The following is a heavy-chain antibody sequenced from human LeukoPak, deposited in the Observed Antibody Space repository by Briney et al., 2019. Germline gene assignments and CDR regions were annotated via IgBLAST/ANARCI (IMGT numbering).Heavy chain of an antibody. V-gene: IGHV3-9*01. Sequence: SLRLSCAASGFTFDDYAMHWVRQVPGKGLERVSGISWNSGSIGYADSVKGRFTISRDNAKNSLYLQMNSLRAEDTALYYCTKDMGYGTRGYFQYWGQGTLVTVSS. D-gene: IGHD4-17*01. J-gene: IGHJ1*01. CDR2: ISWNSGSI. CDR3: TKDMGYGTRGYFQY. CDR1: GFTFDDYA.